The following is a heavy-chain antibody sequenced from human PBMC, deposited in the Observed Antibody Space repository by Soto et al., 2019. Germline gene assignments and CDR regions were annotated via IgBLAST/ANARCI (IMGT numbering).Heavy chain of an antibody. CDR2: IYYSGST. V-gene: IGHV4-31*03. D-gene: IGHD1-7*01. CDR1: GGSISSGGYY. J-gene: IGHJ5*02. Sequence: ASETLSLTCTVSGGSISSGGYYWSWIRQHPGKGLEWIGYIYYSGSTYYNPSLKSRVTISVDTSKNQFSLKLSSVTAADTAVYYCARFTNNWNYPWFDPWGQGTRVTVAS. CDR3: ARFTNNWNYPWFDP.